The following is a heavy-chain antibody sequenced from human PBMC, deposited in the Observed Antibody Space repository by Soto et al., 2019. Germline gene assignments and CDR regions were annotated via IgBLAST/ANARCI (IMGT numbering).Heavy chain of an antibody. CDR1: GFTFSSYW. Sequence: EVQLVESGGGLVQPGGSLRLSCAASGFTFSSYWMHWVRQAPGKGLVWVSRINSDGSSTTYADSVKGRFTISRDNAKNTLYLQMSSLRAEDTAVYYCARGVRGYYGNDYWGQGTPVTVSS. J-gene: IGHJ4*02. V-gene: IGHV3-74*01. CDR2: INSDGSST. CDR3: ARGVRGYYGNDY. D-gene: IGHD1-26*01.